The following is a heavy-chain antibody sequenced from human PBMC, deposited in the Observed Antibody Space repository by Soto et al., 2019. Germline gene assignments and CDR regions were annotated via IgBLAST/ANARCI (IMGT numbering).Heavy chain of an antibody. D-gene: IGHD5-12*01. CDR1: GFTFNIYT. V-gene: IGHV3-23*01. Sequence: GGSLRLSCSASGFTFNIYTMSWVRQAPGKGLEWVSGIGARGSDTYFPDSVKGRFTISRDNAMDMVYLQMNSLRAEDTAVYFCAKGGTYHIGDFDSWGQGTLVTVSS. CDR2: IGARGSDT. CDR3: AKGGTYHIGDFDS. J-gene: IGHJ4*02.